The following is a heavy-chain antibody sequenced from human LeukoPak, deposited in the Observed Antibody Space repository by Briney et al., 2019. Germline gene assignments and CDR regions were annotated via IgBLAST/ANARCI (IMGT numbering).Heavy chain of an antibody. J-gene: IGHJ2*01. CDR3: ARNNPFCGTCYERYYDL. D-gene: IGHD1-26*01. V-gene: IGHV4-31*03. CDR1: GGSLSSGDYY. Sequence: GPRLVKPSQPLSLTCTVSGGSLSSGDYYWSWIRQHPEKGLEWIGYIYHSGSTFYNPSLRSRLTISIDTSKNQFSLKLTSVTAADTAVYYCARNNPFCGTCYERYYDLWGRGTLVTVSS. CDR2: IYHSGST.